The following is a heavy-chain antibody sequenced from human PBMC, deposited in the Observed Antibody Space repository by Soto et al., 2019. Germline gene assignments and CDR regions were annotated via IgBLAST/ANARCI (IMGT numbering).Heavy chain of an antibody. CDR1: GGSISSSNW. J-gene: IGHJ4*02. V-gene: IGHV4-4*02. D-gene: IGHD5-12*01. Sequence: SETLSLTCAVSGGSISSSNWWSWVRQPPGKGLEWIGEIYHSGSTNYNPSLKSRVTISVDKSKNQFSLKLSSVTAADTAVYYCARTDRRDGYNLLFDYWGQGTLVTVS. CDR2: IYHSGST. CDR3: ARTDRRDGYNLLFDY.